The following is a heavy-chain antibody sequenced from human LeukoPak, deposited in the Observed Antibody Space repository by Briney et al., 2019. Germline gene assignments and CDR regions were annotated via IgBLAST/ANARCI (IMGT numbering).Heavy chain of an antibody. CDR1: GGSISSGGYY. V-gene: IGHV4-31*03. CDR3: ARRGGSGSYYSIAY. Sequence: SETLSLTCTVSGGSISSGGYYWSWIRQHPGKGLEWIGYIYYSGSTYYNPSLKSRVTISVDTSKNQFSLKLSSVTAADTAVYYCARRGGSGSYYSIAYWGQGTLVTVSS. J-gene: IGHJ4*02. CDR2: IYYSGST. D-gene: IGHD3-10*01.